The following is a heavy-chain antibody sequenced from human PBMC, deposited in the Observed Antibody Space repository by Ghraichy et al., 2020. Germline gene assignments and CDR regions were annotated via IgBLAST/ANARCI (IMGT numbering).Heavy chain of an antibody. CDR2: IKQDGSEK. D-gene: IGHD3-10*01. CDR3: ARGQEPRWELLRSYYFDY. Sequence: GGSLRLSCAASGFTFSSYWMSWVRQAPGKGLEWVANIKQDGSEKYYVDSVKGRFTISRDNAKNSLYLQMNSLRAEDTAVYYCARGQEPRWELLRSYYFDYWGQGTLVTVSS. J-gene: IGHJ4*02. V-gene: IGHV3-7*03. CDR1: GFTFSSYW.